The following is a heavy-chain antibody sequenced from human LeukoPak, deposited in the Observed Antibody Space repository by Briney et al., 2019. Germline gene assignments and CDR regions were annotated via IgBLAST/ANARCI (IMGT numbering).Heavy chain of an antibody. V-gene: IGHV3-20*04. CDR3: ARSRNAEWELPLFDY. D-gene: IGHD1-26*01. J-gene: IGHJ4*02. CDR2: INWNGGST. CDR1: GFTFDDYG. Sequence: GGSLRLSCAASGFTFDDYGMSWVRQAPGKGLEWVSGINWNGGSTGYADSVKGRFTISRDNAKNSLYLQMNSLRAEDTALYYCARSRNAEWELPLFDYWGQGTLVTVSS.